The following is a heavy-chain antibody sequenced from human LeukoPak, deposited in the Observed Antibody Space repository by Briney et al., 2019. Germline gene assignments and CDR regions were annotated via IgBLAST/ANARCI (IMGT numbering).Heavy chain of an antibody. V-gene: IGHV4-59*08. CDR3: ARHPSRGVAGTGFDI. J-gene: IGHJ3*02. Sequence: PSETLSLTCTVSGGSISSYYWSWIRQPPGKGLEWIAYIYYSGSTNYNPSLKNRVTTSVDTSKNQISLTLTSVTAADTAVYYCARHPSRGVAGTGFDIWGQGTMVTVSS. CDR2: IYYSGST. CDR1: GGSISSYY. D-gene: IGHD6-19*01.